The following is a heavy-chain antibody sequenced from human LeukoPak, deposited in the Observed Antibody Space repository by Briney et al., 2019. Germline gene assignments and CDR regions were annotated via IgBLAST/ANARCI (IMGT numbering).Heavy chain of an antibody. J-gene: IGHJ4*02. CDR2: ISYDGGDK. D-gene: IGHD3-16*01. CDR3: VKEGVEYSYSYGDY. V-gene: IGHV3-30*18. CDR1: GFTFSNYD. Sequence: GALRLSCAASGFTFSNYDMHRVRQAPGKGLEWVALISYDGGDKYYAESMKGRITISRDNAENTLYLQMNNLRPDDTAFYFCVKEGVEYSYSYGDYWGQGTLVTVSS.